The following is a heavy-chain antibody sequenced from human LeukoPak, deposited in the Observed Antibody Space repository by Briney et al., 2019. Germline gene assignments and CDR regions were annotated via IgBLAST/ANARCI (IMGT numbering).Heavy chain of an antibody. D-gene: IGHD3-10*02. Sequence: GGSLRLSCAASGFTFSSYEMNWVRQAPGKGLEWVSYISGSGSTIYYADSVKGRFTISRDNAKNSLYLQMNSLRAEDTAVYYCAELSITMIGGVWGKGTTVTISS. CDR1: GFTFSSYE. CDR2: ISGSGSTI. CDR3: AELSITMIGGV. V-gene: IGHV3-48*03. J-gene: IGHJ6*04.